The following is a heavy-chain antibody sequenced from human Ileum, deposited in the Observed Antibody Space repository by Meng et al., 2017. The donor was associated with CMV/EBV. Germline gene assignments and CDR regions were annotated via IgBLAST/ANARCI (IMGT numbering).Heavy chain of an antibody. CDR3: ARFEWRPSMID. J-gene: IGHJ4*02. CDR1: GFTFSDSK. V-gene: IGHV3-73*01. D-gene: IGHD3-16*01. CDR2: IRTKPNNYAT. Sequence: AASGFTFSDSKKHWVRQASGKGLEWLGRIRTKPNNYATAYVASVTGRFTISRDDSKNTAYLQMNSLKTEDTAVYYCARFEWRPSMIDWGQGILVTVSS.